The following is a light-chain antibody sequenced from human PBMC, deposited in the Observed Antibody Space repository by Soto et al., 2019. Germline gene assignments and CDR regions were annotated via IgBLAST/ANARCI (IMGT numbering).Light chain of an antibody. CDR1: QSIGSY. CDR3: QQRSTCPPFS. J-gene: IGKJ3*01. CDR2: DAS. Sequence: EIVLTQSPATLSLSLGERATLSCRASQSIGSYLAWYQHKLGQPPRLLIYDASHRATGIPVRFSGSGSATDFTLTISSLEPEDFAVFYCQQRSTCPPFSFGPGTNVHIK. V-gene: IGKV3-11*01.